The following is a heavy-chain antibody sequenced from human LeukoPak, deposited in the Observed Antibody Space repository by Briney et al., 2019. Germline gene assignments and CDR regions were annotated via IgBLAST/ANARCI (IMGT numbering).Heavy chain of an antibody. CDR3: AKETYYDFWSGYSDAFDI. D-gene: IGHD3-3*01. Sequence: GGSLRLSCAASGFTSGSFSMDWVRQAPGKGLEWVSSISSSSSYIYYADSVKGRFTISRDNAKNSPYLQMNSLRAEDTALYYCAKETYYDFWSGYSDAFDIWGQGTMVTVSS. J-gene: IGHJ3*02. V-gene: IGHV3-21*04. CDR1: GFTSGSFS. CDR2: ISSSSSYI.